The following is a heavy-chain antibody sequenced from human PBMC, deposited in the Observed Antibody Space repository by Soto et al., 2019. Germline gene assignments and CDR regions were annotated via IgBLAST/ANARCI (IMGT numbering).Heavy chain of an antibody. J-gene: IGHJ5*02. CDR3: GRDQSGTGYYVDWFDP. CDR1: GYTFSGHA. V-gene: IGHV1-3*01. Sequence: GASVKVSCKASGYTFSGHAIHWLRQAPGQRPEWLGWINAGNSKTYYSEKFEGRVTFTRDTVATTVNMELTGLTSEDTAVYYCGRDQSGTGYYVDWFDPWGQGTLVTISS. CDR2: INAGNSKT. D-gene: IGHD3-10*02.